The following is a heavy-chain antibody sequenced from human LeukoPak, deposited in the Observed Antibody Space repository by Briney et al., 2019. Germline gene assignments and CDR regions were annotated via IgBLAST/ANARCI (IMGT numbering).Heavy chain of an antibody. D-gene: IGHD1-26*01. Sequence: QPGGSLRLSCAASGFTFSSYAMHWVRQAPGKGLEWVAVISYDGSNKYYADPVKGRFTISRDNSKNTLYLQMNSLRAEDTAVYYCARPSGSYSVLPPQDFDYWGQGTLVTVSS. CDR3: ARPSGSYSVLPPQDFDY. J-gene: IGHJ4*02. CDR1: GFTFSSYA. CDR2: ISYDGSNK. V-gene: IGHV3-30-3*01.